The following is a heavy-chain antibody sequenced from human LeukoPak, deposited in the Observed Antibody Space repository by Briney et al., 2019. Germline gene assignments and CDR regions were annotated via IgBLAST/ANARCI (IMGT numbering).Heavy chain of an antibody. CDR2: ISSSRNYI. V-gene: IGHV3-21*01. J-gene: IGHJ6*04. CDR3: AELGITMIGGV. Sequence: GGSLRPSCAASGFTFSSYSMNWVRQAPGKGPAWVSSISSSRNYINYADSVRGRFTISRGNAKNSLYLQMNSLRAEDTAVYYCAELGITMIGGVWGKGTTVTISS. D-gene: IGHD3-10*02. CDR1: GFTFSSYS.